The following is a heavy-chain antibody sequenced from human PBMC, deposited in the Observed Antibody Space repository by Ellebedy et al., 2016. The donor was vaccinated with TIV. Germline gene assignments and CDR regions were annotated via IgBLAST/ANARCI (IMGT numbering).Heavy chain of an antibody. D-gene: IGHD6-13*01. V-gene: IGHV4-39*01. Sequence: MPSETLSLTCTVSGGSISSRTRYWGWFRQTPEKGPEWIGTVYFTGPTYYNPSLSSRVTISADTSNNQFSLKLTSVTAADTAVYYCATARRDPLYYGVDVWGRGTTVTVSS. J-gene: IGHJ6*02. CDR1: GGSISSRTRY. CDR2: VYFTGPT. CDR3: ATARRDPLYYGVDV.